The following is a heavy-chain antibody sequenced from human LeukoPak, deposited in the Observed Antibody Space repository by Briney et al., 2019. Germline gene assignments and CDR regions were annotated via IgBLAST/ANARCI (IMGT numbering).Heavy chain of an antibody. D-gene: IGHD3-22*01. Sequence: GGSLRLSCAASGFAFSSYEMNWVRQAPGKGLEWVSYISSSGSTIYYADSVKGRFTISRDNAKNSLYLQMNSLRAEDTAVYYCARGYYYDSSGYASGAFDIWGQGTMVTVSS. J-gene: IGHJ3*02. CDR2: ISSSGSTI. CDR3: ARGYYYDSSGYASGAFDI. V-gene: IGHV3-48*03. CDR1: GFAFSSYE.